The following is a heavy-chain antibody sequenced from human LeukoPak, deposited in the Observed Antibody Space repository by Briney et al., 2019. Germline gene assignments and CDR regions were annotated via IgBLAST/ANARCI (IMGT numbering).Heavy chain of an antibody. CDR3: ARDPGRYYGPGGFDY. Sequence: SGGSLRLSCAASGFTFDDYAMHWIRQAPGKGLEWVSGINWNGGKIGYADSVKGRFTISRDNAKNSLYLQMNSLRAEDTAVYYCARDPGRYYGPGGFDYWGQGTLVTVSS. CDR1: GFTFDDYA. V-gene: IGHV3-9*01. J-gene: IGHJ4*02. D-gene: IGHD3-10*01. CDR2: INWNGGKI.